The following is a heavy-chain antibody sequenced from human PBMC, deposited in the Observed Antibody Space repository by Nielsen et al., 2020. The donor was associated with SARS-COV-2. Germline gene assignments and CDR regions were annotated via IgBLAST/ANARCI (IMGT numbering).Heavy chain of an antibody. D-gene: IGHD5-24*01. CDR3: AWNRYGYKRFDS. CDR1: GGSISTASHY. V-gene: IGHV4-61*01. Sequence: SNTLSLTFIVSGGSISTASHYWSWVRQPPGKGLEWIGYIYYAGTTDYNPSLKPRFSMSLDAAKNQFSLNLSSVNAADTAIYYCAWNRYGYKRFDSWGQGSLVTVSA. CDR2: IYYAGTT. J-gene: IGHJ4*02.